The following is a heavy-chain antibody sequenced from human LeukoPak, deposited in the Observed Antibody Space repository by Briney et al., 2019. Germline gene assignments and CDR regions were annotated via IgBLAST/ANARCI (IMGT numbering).Heavy chain of an antibody. CDR3: ARGSDILTGYFLT. CDR1: GFTFSSYS. J-gene: IGHJ4*02. CDR2: ISSSSSYI. V-gene: IGHV3-21*01. Sequence: PGGSLRLSCAASGFTFSSYSMNWVRQAPGKGLEWVSSISSSSSYIYYADSVKGRFTISRDNAKNSLYLQMNSLRAEDTAVYYCARGSDILTGYFLTWGQGTLVTVSS. D-gene: IGHD3-9*01.